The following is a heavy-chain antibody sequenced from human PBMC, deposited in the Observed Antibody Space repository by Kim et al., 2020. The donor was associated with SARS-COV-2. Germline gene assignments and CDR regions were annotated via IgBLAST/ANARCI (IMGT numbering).Heavy chain of an antibody. Sequence: GGSLRLSCAASGFTFSNYGMHWVRQAPGKGLEWVAIIWSSGSHKYNEDSVKGRFTISRDNSKSTLYLQMNSLRAEDTAVYYCVRDGDISTGYGFDYWGLGTLVTVSS. CDR2: IWSSGSHK. J-gene: IGHJ4*02. CDR1: GFTFSNYG. D-gene: IGHD3-9*01. CDR3: VRDGDISTGYGFDY. V-gene: IGHV3-33*01.